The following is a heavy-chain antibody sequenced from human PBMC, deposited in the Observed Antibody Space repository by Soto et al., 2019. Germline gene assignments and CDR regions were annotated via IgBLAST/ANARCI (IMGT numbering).Heavy chain of an antibody. V-gene: IGHV3-30-3*01. D-gene: IGHD1-1*01. CDR2: ISYDGSNK. Sequence: GGSLRLSCAASGFTFSSYAMPWVRKGPGKGLEWVAVISYDGSNKYYADSVKGRFTISRDNSKNTLYLQMNSLRAEDTAVYYCARDSGESNDVDYYYYYGMDVWGQGTTVTVS. CDR1: GFTFSSYA. J-gene: IGHJ6*02. CDR3: ARDSGESNDVDYYYYYGMDV.